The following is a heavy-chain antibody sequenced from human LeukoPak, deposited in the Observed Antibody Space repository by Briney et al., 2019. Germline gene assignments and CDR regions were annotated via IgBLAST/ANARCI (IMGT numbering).Heavy chain of an antibody. CDR3: ARGLESSGWHLDAFDI. D-gene: IGHD6-19*01. CDR2: INHSGST. V-gene: IGHV4-34*01. CDR1: GGSFSGYY. Sequence: SETLSLTCAVYGGSFSGYYWSWIRQPPGKGLEWIGEINHSGSTNYNPSLKSRVTISVDTSKNQFPLKLSSVTAADTAVYYCARGLESSGWHLDAFDIWGQGTMVTVSS. J-gene: IGHJ3*02.